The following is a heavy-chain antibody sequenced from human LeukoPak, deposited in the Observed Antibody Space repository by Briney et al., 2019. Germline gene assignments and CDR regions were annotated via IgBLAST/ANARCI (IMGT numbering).Heavy chain of an antibody. CDR1: GFTFSSYG. CDR3: TTDQPTAAFDI. J-gene: IGHJ3*02. V-gene: IGHV3-48*04. Sequence: GGSLRLSCAASGFTFSSYGMHWVRQAPGKGLEWVSYISGSSSTIYYADSVKGRFTISRDNAKNSLYLQMNSLRAEDTAVYYCTTDQPTAAFDIWGQGTMVTVSS. CDR2: ISGSSSTI. D-gene: IGHD1-14*01.